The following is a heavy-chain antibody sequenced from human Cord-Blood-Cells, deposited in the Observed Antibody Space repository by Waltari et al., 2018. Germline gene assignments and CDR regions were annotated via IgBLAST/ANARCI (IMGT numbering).Heavy chain of an antibody. CDR2: SNPSVGNT. CDR1: GYTFTSYD. Sequence: QVQLVQSGAEVKKPGASVKVSCKASGYTFTSYDINWVRQATGQGLEWMGGSNPSVGNTGYAQKCKGRVTMTRNTSISTAYMGLSRLRSDDTAVYYCARVSGAVVEYFQHWGQGTLVTVSS. V-gene: IGHV1-8*01. J-gene: IGHJ1*01. CDR3: ARVSGAVVEYFQH. D-gene: IGHD3-22*01.